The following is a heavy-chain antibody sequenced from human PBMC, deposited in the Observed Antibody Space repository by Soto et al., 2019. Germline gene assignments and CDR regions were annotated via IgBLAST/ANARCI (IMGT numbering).Heavy chain of an antibody. CDR3: AREDGESHVGDY. V-gene: IGHV4-31*03. CDR2: IYYSGST. D-gene: IGHD4-17*01. Sequence: QVQLQESGPRLVKPSQTLSLTCTVSGGSISSDGFYWSWIRQHPGKGLEWIGYIYYSGSTYYNPSLKNRVTISVATSKNQFSLKLNSVTAADTAVYSCAREDGESHVGDYWGQGTLVTVSS. CDR1: GGSISSDGFY. J-gene: IGHJ4*02.